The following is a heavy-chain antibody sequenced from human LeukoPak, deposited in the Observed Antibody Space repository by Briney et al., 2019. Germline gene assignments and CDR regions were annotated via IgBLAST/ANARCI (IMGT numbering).Heavy chain of an antibody. D-gene: IGHD3-16*01. CDR3: ARGGRTPFDY. CDR2: ISSDGGST. J-gene: IGHJ4*02. CDR1: GFTFSSYA. V-gene: IGHV3-64*01. Sequence: GGSLRLSCAASGFTFSSYAMHWVRQAPGKGLEYVSGISSDGGSTYYPNSVKGRFTISRDNSKNTLYLQMGSLRAEDTAAYYCARGGRTPFDYWGQGTLVTVSS.